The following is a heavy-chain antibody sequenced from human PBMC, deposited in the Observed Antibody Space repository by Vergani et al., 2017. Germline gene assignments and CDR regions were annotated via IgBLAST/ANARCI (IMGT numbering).Heavy chain of an antibody. CDR2: IWYDGSNK. V-gene: IGHV3-33*01. J-gene: IGHJ5*01. CDR3: ARWGNEKRLDS. D-gene: IGHD1-1*01. CDR1: GFTFSSHG. Sequence: MQLVESGGGLVKPGGSLRLSCVASGFTFSSHGMHWVRQAPGKGLEWVAVIWYDGSNKYYGDSVKGRFTISRDNSKNTLYLQMNSLRVEDTAVYYCARWGNEKRLDSWGQGTLVTVSS.